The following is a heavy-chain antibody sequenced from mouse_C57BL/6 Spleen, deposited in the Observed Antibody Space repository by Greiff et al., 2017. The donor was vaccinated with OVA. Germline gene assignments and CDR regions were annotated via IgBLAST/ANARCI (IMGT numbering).Heavy chain of an antibody. CDR3: TREGDPNYFDY. D-gene: IGHD3-3*01. CDR2: ISSGGDYI. Sequence: EVHLVESGEGLVKPGGSLKLSCAASGFTFSSYAMSWVRQTPEKRLEWVAYISSGGDYIYYADTVKGRFTISRDNARNTLYLQMSSLKSEDTAMYYCTREGDPNYFDYWGQGTTLTVSS. J-gene: IGHJ2*01. CDR1: GFTFSSYA. V-gene: IGHV5-9-1*02.